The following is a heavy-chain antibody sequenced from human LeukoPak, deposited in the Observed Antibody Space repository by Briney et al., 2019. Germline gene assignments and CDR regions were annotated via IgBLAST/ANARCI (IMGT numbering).Heavy chain of an antibody. CDR3: AKDRGVWFGEFGLFDY. D-gene: IGHD3-10*01. CDR1: GFTFSSFA. CDR2: ISGSGAGT. Sequence: GGSLRLSCAASGFTFSSFAMSWVRQAPGKGLEWVSTISGSGAGTYHADSVKGRFTISRDNSKNTLYLHMNSLRAEDTAVYYCAKDRGVWFGEFGLFDYWGQGTLVTVSS. J-gene: IGHJ4*02. V-gene: IGHV3-23*01.